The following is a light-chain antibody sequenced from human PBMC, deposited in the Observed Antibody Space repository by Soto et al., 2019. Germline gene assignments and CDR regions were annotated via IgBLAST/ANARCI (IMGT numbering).Light chain of an antibody. Sequence: EIVLTQSPGTLFLSPGERATLSCRASQSVSSSYLVWYQQKLGQAPRLLIYGASSRATGIPDRFSGSGSGTDFTLTISRLEPEDFAVYYCQQYGGSPTFGQGTKLETK. CDR1: QSVSSSY. V-gene: IGKV3-20*01. CDR2: GAS. CDR3: QQYGGSPT. J-gene: IGKJ2*01.